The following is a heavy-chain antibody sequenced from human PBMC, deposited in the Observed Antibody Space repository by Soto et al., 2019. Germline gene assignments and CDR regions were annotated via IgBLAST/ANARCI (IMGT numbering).Heavy chain of an antibody. D-gene: IGHD3-22*01. J-gene: IGHJ5*02. CDR3: AKGRLRIVEGGEWFDP. CDR1: GFTFSSYG. V-gene: IGHV3-30*18. CDR2: ISYDGSNK. Sequence: QVQLVESGGGVVQPGRSLRLSCAASGFTFSSYGMHWVRQAPGKGLEWVAVISYDGSNKYYADSVKGRFTISRDNSKNTLYLQMNSLRGEDTAVYYCAKGRLRIVEGGEWFDPWGQGTLVTVSS.